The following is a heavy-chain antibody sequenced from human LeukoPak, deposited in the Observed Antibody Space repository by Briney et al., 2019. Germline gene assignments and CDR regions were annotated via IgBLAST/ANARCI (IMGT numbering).Heavy chain of an antibody. V-gene: IGHV1-2*02. CDR1: GYTLTGYY. CDR3: AREGRGWAFDI. CDR2: INPNSGGT. J-gene: IGHJ3*02. D-gene: IGHD2-15*01. Sequence: GASLKVSCKAFGYTLTGYYIHWVRQAPGNGLGWMGWINPNSGGTNYAQKFQGRVTMTRDTSISTAYMELSRLRSDDTAVYYCAREGRGWAFDIWGQGTMVTVSS.